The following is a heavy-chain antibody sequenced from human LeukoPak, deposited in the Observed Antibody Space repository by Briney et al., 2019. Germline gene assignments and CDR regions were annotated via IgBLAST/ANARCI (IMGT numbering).Heavy chain of an antibody. CDR2: IYYSGST. V-gene: IGHV4-28*01. CDR3: ARSGTYYDILEYYFDY. D-gene: IGHD3-9*01. J-gene: IGHJ4*02. Sequence: SXXLSLTCAVSGYSISSSNWWGWIRPPPGKGLEWIGYIYYSGSTYYNPSLKSRVTMSVDTSKNQFSLKLSSVTAVDTAVYYCARSGTYYDILEYYFDYWGQGTLVTVSS. CDR1: GYSISSSNW.